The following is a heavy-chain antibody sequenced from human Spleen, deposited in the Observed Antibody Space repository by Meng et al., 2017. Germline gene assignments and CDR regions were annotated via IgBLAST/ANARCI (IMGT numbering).Heavy chain of an antibody. CDR2: ISSSSSYI. CDR1: GFTFSSYA. CDR3: AKRKAAAGADYFDS. J-gene: IGHJ4*02. D-gene: IGHD6-13*01. V-gene: IGHV3-23*01. Sequence: GGSLRLSCAASGFTFSSYAMSWVRQAPGKGLEWVSSISSSSSYIYYADSVKGRFTISRDNSKDTLYLQMNSLRAEDTAVYYCAKRKAAAGADYFDSWGQGTLVTVSS.